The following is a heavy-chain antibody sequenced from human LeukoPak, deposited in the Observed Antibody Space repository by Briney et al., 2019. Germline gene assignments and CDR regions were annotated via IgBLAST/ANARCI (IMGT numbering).Heavy chain of an antibody. Sequence: PGGSLRLSCAASGFTFSSHGMSWVRQAPGKGLEWVSTISGSGDYTYYADSVKGRFTISRDNSKNTLYLQMNSLRAEDTAVYYCARTRGYSSNWYYGFDIWGQGTMVTVSS. J-gene: IGHJ3*02. V-gene: IGHV3-23*01. CDR1: GFTFSSHG. CDR3: ARTRGYSSNWYYGFDI. D-gene: IGHD6-13*01. CDR2: ISGSGDYT.